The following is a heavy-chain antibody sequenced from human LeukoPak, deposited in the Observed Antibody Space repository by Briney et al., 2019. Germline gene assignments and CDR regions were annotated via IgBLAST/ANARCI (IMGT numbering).Heavy chain of an antibody. CDR2: ISVYNGNT. CDR3: ARVRGYSGYEDH. J-gene: IGHJ4*02. CDR1: GYTFTSYT. D-gene: IGHD5-12*01. Sequence: ASVKVPCQASGYTFTSYTISWVRQAPGQGGEWMGWISVYNGNTIYAQKLQGRVTMTTDTSTSTAYMDLRSLRSDDTAVYYCARVRGYSGYEDHWGQGTLVTVSS. V-gene: IGHV1-18*04.